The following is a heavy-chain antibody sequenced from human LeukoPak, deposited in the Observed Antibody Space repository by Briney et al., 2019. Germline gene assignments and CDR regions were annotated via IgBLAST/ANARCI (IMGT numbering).Heavy chain of an antibody. Sequence: GGSLRLSCAASRFTFSSYGMHWVRQAPGKGLEWVAFIRYDGSNKYYADSVKGRFTISRDNSKNTLYLQMNSLRAEDTAVYYCAKDSSGWYLVGFDYWGQGTLVTVSS. V-gene: IGHV3-30*02. CDR1: RFTFSSYG. J-gene: IGHJ4*02. CDR2: IRYDGSNK. D-gene: IGHD6-19*01. CDR3: AKDSSGWYLVGFDY.